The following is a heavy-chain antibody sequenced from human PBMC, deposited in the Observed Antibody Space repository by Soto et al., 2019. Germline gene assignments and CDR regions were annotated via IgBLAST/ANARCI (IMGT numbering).Heavy chain of an antibody. V-gene: IGHV3-21*05. CDR2: ICGGTGVI. CDR3: AKDGAAGSVLDV. J-gene: IGHJ4*02. Sequence: GSLRLSCVASGFAFSTYCVNWVRQAPGKGLEWLSYICGGTGVIYYADSLKGRFTISRDNAKNLVYLQMNNLRAEDTAVYYCAKDGAAGSVLDVWGQGTLVTVSS. CDR1: GFAFSTYC. D-gene: IGHD6-13*01.